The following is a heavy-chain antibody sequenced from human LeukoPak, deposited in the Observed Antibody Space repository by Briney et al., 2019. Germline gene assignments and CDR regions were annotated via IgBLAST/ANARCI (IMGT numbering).Heavy chain of an antibody. J-gene: IGHJ4*02. CDR1: GFTFSSYS. CDR3: ARVVQAVAGVGDY. D-gene: IGHD6-19*01. V-gene: IGHV3-21*01. Sequence: GSLRLSCAASGFTFSSYSMNWVRQAPGKGLEWVSSISSSSTYKYYADSVKGRFTISRDNAENSLYLQINSLRAEDTAVYYCARVVQAVAGVGDYWGQGTLVTVSS. CDR2: ISSSSTYK.